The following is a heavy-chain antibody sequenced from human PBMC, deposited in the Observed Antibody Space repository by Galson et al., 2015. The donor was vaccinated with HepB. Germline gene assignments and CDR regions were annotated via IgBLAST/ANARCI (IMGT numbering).Heavy chain of an antibody. CDR1: GFTFSDYY. CDR2: ISSSNTYT. Sequence: SLRLSCAASGFTFSDYYMNWIRQAPGKGLEWVSYISSSNTYTKYANSVKGRFTISRDNAKNSLYLQMNSLRAEDTAVYYCARDSGHWGAAGIDYWGQGTLVTVSS. J-gene: IGHJ4*02. CDR3: ARDSGHWGAAGIDY. V-gene: IGHV3-11*06. D-gene: IGHD6-13*01.